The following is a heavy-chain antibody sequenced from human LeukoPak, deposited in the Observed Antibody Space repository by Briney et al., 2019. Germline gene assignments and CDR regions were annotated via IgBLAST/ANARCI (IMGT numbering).Heavy chain of an antibody. CDR1: GYTFTGYY. V-gene: IGHV1-2*02. D-gene: IGHD4-17*01. J-gene: IGHJ6*03. CDR2: INPNSGGT. CDR3: ARESERYGDYAYYYYMDV. Sequence: ASVKVSCKASGYTFTGYYMHWVRQAPGQGLEWMGWINPNSGGTNYAQKFQGRVTMTRDTSISTAYMELSRLRSDDTAVYYCARESERYGDYAYYYYMDVWGKGTTVTVSS.